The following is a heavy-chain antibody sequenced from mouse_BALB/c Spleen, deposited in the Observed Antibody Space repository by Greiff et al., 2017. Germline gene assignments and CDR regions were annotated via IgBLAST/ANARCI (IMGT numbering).Heavy chain of an antibody. CDR1: GYSFTSYY. V-gene: IGHV1-66*01. Sequence: QVHVKQSGPELVKPGASVKISCKASGYSFTSYYIHWVKQRPGQGLEWIGWIFPGSGNTKYNEKFKGKATLTADTSSSTAYMQLSSLTSEDSAVYFCAREGLPPAMDYWGQGTSVTVSS. J-gene: IGHJ4*01. CDR3: AREGLPPAMDY. D-gene: IGHD2-2*01. CDR2: IFPGSGNT.